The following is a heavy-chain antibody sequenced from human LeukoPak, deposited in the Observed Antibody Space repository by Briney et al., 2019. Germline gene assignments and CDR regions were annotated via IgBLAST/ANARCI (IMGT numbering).Heavy chain of an antibody. CDR3: ARGAGRRGLWFGELLSYYFDY. CDR2: INHSGST. V-gene: IGHV4-34*01. Sequence: PSETLSLTCAVYGGSFSGYYWSWIRQPPGKGLEWIGEINHSGSTNYNPSLKSRVTISVDTSKNQFSLKLSSVTAADTAAYYCARGAGRRGLWFGELLSYYFDYWGQGTLVTVSS. CDR1: GGSFSGYY. D-gene: IGHD3-10*01. J-gene: IGHJ4*02.